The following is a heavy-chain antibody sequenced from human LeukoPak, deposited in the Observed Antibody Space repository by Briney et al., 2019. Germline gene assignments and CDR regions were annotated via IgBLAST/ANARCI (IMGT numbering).Heavy chain of an antibody. D-gene: IGHD3-22*01. V-gene: IGHV4-39*07. J-gene: IGHJ4*02. CDR2: INHSGST. CDR3: ASTNGYYNDY. CDR1: GGSIRSNSFY. Sequence: SETLSLTCTVSGGSIRSNSFYWSWIRQPPGKGLEWIGEINHSGSTNYNPSLKSRVTISVDTSKNQFSLKLSSVTAADTAVYYCASTNGYYNDYWGQGTLVTVSS.